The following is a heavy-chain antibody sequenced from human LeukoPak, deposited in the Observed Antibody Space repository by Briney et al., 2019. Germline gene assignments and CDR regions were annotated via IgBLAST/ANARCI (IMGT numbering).Heavy chain of an antibody. V-gene: IGHV3-43*02. Sequence: PGRSLRLSCAASGFTFDDYAMHWVRQAPGKGLEWVSLINKDGSATYYADSVKGRFTISRDSSKNSLYLQMNSLRSEDTALYYCATWAFYHSLDVWGQGTTVTVSS. J-gene: IGHJ6*02. CDR2: INKDGSAT. CDR1: GFTFDDYA. D-gene: IGHD1-26*01. CDR3: ATWAFYHSLDV.